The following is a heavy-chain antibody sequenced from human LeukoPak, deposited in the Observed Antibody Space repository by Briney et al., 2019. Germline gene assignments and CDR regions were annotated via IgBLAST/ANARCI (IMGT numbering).Heavy chain of an antibody. J-gene: IGHJ5*02. CDR1: GDSIINYY. D-gene: IGHD3-9*01. Sequence: PSETLSLTCNVSGDSIINYYWMWIRQPAGKGLEWIGRIYLSDNTNYNSPSLRSRVTMSPDTSKNQFSLKLSSVTAADTAVYYCAREWDFYDILTGYYRGNWFDPWGQGTLVTVSS. CDR2: IYLSDNT. V-gene: IGHV4-4*07. CDR3: AREWDFYDILTGYYRGNWFDP.